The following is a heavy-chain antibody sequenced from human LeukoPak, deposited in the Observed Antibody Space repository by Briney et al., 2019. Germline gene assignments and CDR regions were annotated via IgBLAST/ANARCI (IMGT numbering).Heavy chain of an antibody. D-gene: IGHD3-16*01. Sequence: SETLSLTCTVSGGSISSYYWSWIRQPPGKGLEWIGYIYYSGSTNYNPSLKSRVTISVDTSKNQFSLKLSSVTAADTAVYYCAREGDSDWFDPWGQGTLVIVSS. CDR1: GGSISSYY. CDR2: IYYSGST. J-gene: IGHJ5*02. V-gene: IGHV4-59*01. CDR3: AREGDSDWFDP.